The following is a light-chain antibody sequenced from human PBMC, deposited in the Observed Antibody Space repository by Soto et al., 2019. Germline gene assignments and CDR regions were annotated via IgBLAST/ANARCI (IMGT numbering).Light chain of an antibody. V-gene: IGLV2-14*03. CDR3: RSYTSSATYV. CDR1: SGDVGGYDY. J-gene: IGLJ1*01. CDR2: DVS. Sequence: QSALTQPASVSGSAGQSITISCSGSSGDVGGYDYVSWFQQHPNKAPKLILYDVSNRPSGISFRFSGSKSGNTASLTISGLQAEDEADYYCRSYTSSATYVFGPGTKVTVL.